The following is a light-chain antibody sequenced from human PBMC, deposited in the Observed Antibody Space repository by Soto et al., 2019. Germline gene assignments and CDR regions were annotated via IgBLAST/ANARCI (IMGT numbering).Light chain of an antibody. Sequence: DIQMTQPPATLSASVGDRVTIPCRASQSINAWLAWYQQRPGRAPRLLIYDASNLASGVPSRFSGSGSGTEFTLTISSLQPDDFATYFCLQYNSYSSWTFGQGTQVDI. J-gene: IGKJ1*01. CDR1: QSINAW. V-gene: IGKV1-5*01. CDR3: LQYNSYSSWT. CDR2: DAS.